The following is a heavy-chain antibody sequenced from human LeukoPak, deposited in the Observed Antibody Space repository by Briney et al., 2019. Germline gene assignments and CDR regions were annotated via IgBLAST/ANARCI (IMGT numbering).Heavy chain of an antibody. V-gene: IGHV4-30-2*01. D-gene: IGHD6-6*01. CDR1: GGSIRSTTYY. J-gene: IGHJ3*02. Sequence: SETLSLTCTVSGGSIRSTTYYWSWIRQPPGKGLEWIGYIYHSGSTYYNPSLKSRVTISVDRSKNQFSLKLSSVTAADTAVYYCAGGIRIAALNAFDIWGQGTMVTVSS. CDR2: IYHSGST. CDR3: AGGIRIAALNAFDI.